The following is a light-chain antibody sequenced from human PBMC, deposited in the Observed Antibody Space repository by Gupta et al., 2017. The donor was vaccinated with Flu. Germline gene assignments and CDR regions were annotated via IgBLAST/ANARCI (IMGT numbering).Light chain of an antibody. Sequence: EILLTQSPAALSLPAGDRATLTCRASQSISAYLAWYQQRPGQPPMLLIYDASNRATDVPARFNGSGSGTDFTLTISSLQPEDSGTYYCQQCNNRPRTFGGGTKVEIK. CDR1: QSISAY. V-gene: IGKV3-11*01. CDR3: QQCNNRPRT. J-gene: IGKJ4*01. CDR2: DAS.